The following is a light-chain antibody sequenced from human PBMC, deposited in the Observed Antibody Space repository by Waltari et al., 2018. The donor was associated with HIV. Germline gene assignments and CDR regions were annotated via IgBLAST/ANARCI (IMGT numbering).Light chain of an antibody. CDR3: QQRAISPGT. J-gene: IGKJ5*01. CDR2: HAS. V-gene: IGKV3-11*01. CDR1: QSIATY. Sequence: EIVFPQSPATLSLSPGQRAALSCRASQSIATYLAWYQHKPGQPPRLLMSHASTRATGIPARFSGSGSGTDFTLTISSLEPEDFAIYYCQQRAISPGTFGHGTRLDIK.